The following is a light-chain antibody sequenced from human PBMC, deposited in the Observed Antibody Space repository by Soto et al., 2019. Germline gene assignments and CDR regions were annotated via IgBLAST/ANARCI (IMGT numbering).Light chain of an antibody. Sequence: PGESATLSCRASQSVSSYVAWYQQKPGQAPRLLIYDASTRATGIPDRFSGSGSGTDFTLTISRLEPEDFAVYYCQQYGSSPRTFGQGTKGDI. J-gene: IGKJ1*01. CDR1: QSVSSY. V-gene: IGKV3-20*01. CDR3: QQYGSSPRT. CDR2: DAS.